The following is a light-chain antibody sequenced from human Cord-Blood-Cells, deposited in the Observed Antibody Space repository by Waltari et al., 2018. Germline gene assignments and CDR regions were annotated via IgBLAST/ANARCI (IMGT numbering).Light chain of an antibody. CDR3: QQRSNWPTFST. CDR2: DAS. CDR1: QSVSSY. Sequence: ELASSLSPGTLSLSPGERVARACSASQSVSSYLACDQQKPGQAPRLLIFDASNSATDIPARYSGSGSGTDFTFTISSLEPEAFAVSYCQQRSNWPTFSTFGPGTKVDIK. J-gene: IGKJ3*01. V-gene: IGKV3-11*01.